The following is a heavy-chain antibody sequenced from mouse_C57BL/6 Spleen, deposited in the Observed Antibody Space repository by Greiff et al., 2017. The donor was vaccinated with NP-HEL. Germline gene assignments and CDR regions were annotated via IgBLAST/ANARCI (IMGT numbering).Heavy chain of an antibody. D-gene: IGHD1-1*01. CDR2: IDPSDSET. Sequence: QVQLQQPGAELVRPGSSVKLSCKASGYTFTSYWMHWVKQRPIQGLEWIGNIDPSDSETHYNQKFKDKATLTVDKSSSTAYMQLSSLTSEDSAVYYCARLYYGSRWYFDVWGTGTTVTVSS. CDR3: ARLYYGSRWYFDV. J-gene: IGHJ1*03. V-gene: IGHV1-52*01. CDR1: GYTFTSYW.